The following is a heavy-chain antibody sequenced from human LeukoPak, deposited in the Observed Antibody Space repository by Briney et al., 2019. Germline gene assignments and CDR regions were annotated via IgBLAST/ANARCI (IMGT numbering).Heavy chain of an antibody. CDR3: ARFGYCTNGVCFPLLGYYYYGMDV. J-gene: IGHJ6*02. Sequence: ASVKVSCKASGYTFTDYYMHWVRQAPGQGLEWMGWINPNSGGTNYAQKFQGRVTMTRDTSISTAYMELSRLRSDDTAVYYCARFGYCTNGVCFPLLGYYYYGMDVWGQGTTVTVSS. CDR1: GYTFTDYY. V-gene: IGHV1-2*02. D-gene: IGHD2-8*01. CDR2: INPNSGGT.